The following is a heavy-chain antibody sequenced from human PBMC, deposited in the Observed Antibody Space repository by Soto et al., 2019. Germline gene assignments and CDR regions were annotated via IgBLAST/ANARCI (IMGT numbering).Heavy chain of an antibody. CDR1: GFTFSSYS. CDR3: ARDPLWFGARDAFDI. Sequence: EVQLVESGGGLVKPGGSLRLSCAASGFTFSSYSMNWVRQAPGKGLEWVSSISSSSSYIYYADSVKGRFTISRDNAKNSLYLQMNSLRAEDTAGYYCARDPLWFGARDAFDIWGQGTMVTVSS. J-gene: IGHJ3*02. D-gene: IGHD3-10*01. V-gene: IGHV3-21*01. CDR2: ISSSSSYI.